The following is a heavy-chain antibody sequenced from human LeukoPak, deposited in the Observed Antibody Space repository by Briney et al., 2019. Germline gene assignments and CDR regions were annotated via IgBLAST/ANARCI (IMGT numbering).Heavy chain of an antibody. D-gene: IGHD1-26*01. Sequence: GGSLRLSCAASGFTFSSYGMHWVRQAPGKGLEWVAFIRYDGSNKYYADSVKGRFTISRDNSKNTLYLQMNSLRAEDTAVYYCAKDGRSRATWGYYFDYWGQGTLVTVSS. V-gene: IGHV3-30*02. J-gene: IGHJ4*02. CDR1: GFTFSSYG. CDR3: AKDGRSRATWGYYFDY. CDR2: IRYDGSNK.